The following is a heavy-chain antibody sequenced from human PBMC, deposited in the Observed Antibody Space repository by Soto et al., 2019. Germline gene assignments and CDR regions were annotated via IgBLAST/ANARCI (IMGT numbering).Heavy chain of an antibody. CDR3: ARDLLATLPLLNYYDSSGPADY. CDR2: ISYDGSNK. D-gene: IGHD3-22*01. J-gene: IGHJ4*02. Sequence: PGGSLRLSCAASGFTFSSYAMHWVRQAPGKGLEWVAVISYDGSNKYYADSVKGRFTISRDNSKNTLYLQMNSLRAEDTAVYYCARDLLATLPLLNYYDSSGPADYWGQGTLVTVSS. V-gene: IGHV3-30-3*01. CDR1: GFTFSSYA.